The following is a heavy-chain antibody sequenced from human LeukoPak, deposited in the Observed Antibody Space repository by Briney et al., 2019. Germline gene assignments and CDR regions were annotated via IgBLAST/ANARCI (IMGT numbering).Heavy chain of an antibody. J-gene: IGHJ4*02. Sequence: QSGGSLRLSCAASGFSFSSYAIRWVRQAPGKGLEWVTFMSSDGGNPYYADSVKGRFTISRDNSKNAPYLQMNSLRAEDTAVYHCARGHASGSWLIDYWGLGTLVTVSS. D-gene: IGHD3-10*01. CDR1: GFSFSSYA. CDR3: ARGHASGSWLIDY. CDR2: MSSDGGNP. V-gene: IGHV3-30*01.